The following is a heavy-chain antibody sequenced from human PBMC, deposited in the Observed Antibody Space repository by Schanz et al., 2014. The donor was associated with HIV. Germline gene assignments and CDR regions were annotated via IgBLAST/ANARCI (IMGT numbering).Heavy chain of an antibody. CDR3: ARSPDWAGTDAFDI. CDR1: GFTFSSYG. V-gene: IGHV3-30*03. D-gene: IGHD6-19*01. J-gene: IGHJ3*02. CDR2: ISYDGSDK. Sequence: QVQLVESGGGVVQPGRSLRLSCAASGFTFSSYGMHWVRQAPGKGLEGVAVISYDGSDKYYADSVKGRFTISRDNSKNTLYLQMNSLRAEDTAIYYCARSPDWAGTDAFDIWGQGTMVTVSS.